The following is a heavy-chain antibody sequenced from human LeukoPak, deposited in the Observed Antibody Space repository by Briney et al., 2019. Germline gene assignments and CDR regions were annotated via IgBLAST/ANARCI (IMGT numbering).Heavy chain of an antibody. CDR1: GGTFSSYA. CDR3: AKYRRDTARGPYLYYMDV. Sequence: GASVKVSCKASGGTFSSYAISWVRQAPGQGLEWMGGIIPIFGTANYAQKFQGRVTITADESTSTAYMELSSLRSEDTAVYYCAKYRRDTARGPYLYYMDVWGKGTTVTVSS. CDR2: IIPIFGTA. V-gene: IGHV1-69*01. D-gene: IGHD5-18*01. J-gene: IGHJ6*03.